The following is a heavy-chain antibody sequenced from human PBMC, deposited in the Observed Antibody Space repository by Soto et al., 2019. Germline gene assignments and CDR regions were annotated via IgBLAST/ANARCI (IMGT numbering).Heavy chain of an antibody. CDR3: ARAPRYCSGGSCYSDHYYFDY. CDR1: GGSISSGGYY. CDR2: IYYSGST. D-gene: IGHD2-15*01. V-gene: IGHV4-31*03. J-gene: IGHJ4*02. Sequence: SETLSLTCTVSGGSISSGGYYWSWIRQHPGKGLEWIGYIYYSGSTYYNPSLKSRVTISVDTSKNQFSLKLSSVTAADTAVYYCARAPRYCSGGSCYSDHYYFDYWGQGTLVTVSS.